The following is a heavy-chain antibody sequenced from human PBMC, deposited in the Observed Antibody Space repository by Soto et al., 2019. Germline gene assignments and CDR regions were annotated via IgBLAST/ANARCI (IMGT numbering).Heavy chain of an antibody. D-gene: IGHD6-19*01. J-gene: IGHJ6*02. CDR1: GFTFSSYW. CDR2: INSDGSST. V-gene: IGHV3-74*01. Sequence: GGSLRLSCAASGFTFSSYWMHWVRQAPGKGLVWVSRINSDGSSTSYADSVKGRFTISRDNAKDTLYLQMNSLRAEDTAVYYCAGSSGWYDYYYYYGMDVWGQGTTVTVAS. CDR3: AGSSGWYDYYYYYGMDV.